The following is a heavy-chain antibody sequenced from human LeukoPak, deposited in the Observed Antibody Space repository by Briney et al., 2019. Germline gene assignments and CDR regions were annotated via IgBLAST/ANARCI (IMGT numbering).Heavy chain of an antibody. V-gene: IGHV3-23*01. CDR3: ARASWSGYYTNFDY. Sequence: GGSLRLSCVGSGFTFSSHAMSWVRQAPGKGLEWVSGISGSGGVTYYADSVKGRFTFSRDNAKNSLYLQMNSLRAEDTAVYYCARASWSGYYTNFDYWGQGTLVTVSS. CDR2: ISGSGGVT. CDR1: GFTFSSHA. D-gene: IGHD3-3*01. J-gene: IGHJ4*02.